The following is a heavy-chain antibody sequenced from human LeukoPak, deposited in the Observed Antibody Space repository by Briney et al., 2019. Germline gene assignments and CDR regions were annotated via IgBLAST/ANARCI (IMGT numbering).Heavy chain of an antibody. V-gene: IGHV1-2*02. CDR1: GYTFTGYY. J-gene: IGHJ4*02. Sequence: GASVKVSCKASGYTFTGYYMRWVRQAPGQGLEWMGWINPNSGGTNYAQKFQGRVTMTRDTSISTAYMELSRLRSDDTAVYYCARVLYSSSWYAAAVDYWGQGTLVTVSS. CDR3: ARVLYSSSWYAAAVDY. CDR2: INPNSGGT. D-gene: IGHD6-13*01.